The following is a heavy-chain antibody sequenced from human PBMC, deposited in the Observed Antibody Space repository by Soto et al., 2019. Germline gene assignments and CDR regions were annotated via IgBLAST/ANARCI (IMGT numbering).Heavy chain of an antibody. J-gene: IGHJ3*01. CDR3: VRGYHSFDV. CDR1: GFTFSDHY. D-gene: IGHD1-1*01. V-gene: IGHV3-72*01. CDR2: SRNKAKSYTT. Sequence: EVQLVESGGSLVQPGGSLRLSCAASGFTFSDHYMDWFRQAPGKGLEWVARSRNKAKSYTTVYAASVKDRFTISRDESKHSLYLEMSSLKAEDTAVYFCVRGYHSFDVWGRGTMVTVSS.